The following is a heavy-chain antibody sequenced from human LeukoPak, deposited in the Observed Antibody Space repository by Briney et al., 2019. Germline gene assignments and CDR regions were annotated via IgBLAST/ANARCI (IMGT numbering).Heavy chain of an antibody. V-gene: IGHV1-2*02. CDR2: INPNSGGT. CDR1: GYTFTGYF. J-gene: IGHJ4*02. Sequence: ASVKVSCKASGYTFTGYFMHWVRQAPEQGLEWMGWINPNSGGTNYAQKFQGRVTMTRDTFISTAYMELSRLRSDDTAVYYCASSIVYCSSTSCYFNWGQGTLVTVSS. D-gene: IGHD2-2*01. CDR3: ASSIVYCSSTSCYFN.